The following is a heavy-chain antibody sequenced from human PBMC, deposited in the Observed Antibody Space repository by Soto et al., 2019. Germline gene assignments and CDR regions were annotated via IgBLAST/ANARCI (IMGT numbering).Heavy chain of an antibody. CDR3: ARDRLHTSSSITFDY. J-gene: IGHJ4*02. V-gene: IGHV1-18*01. CDR2: ISTYSGNT. D-gene: IGHD6-6*01. Sequence: QVQLVQSGAEVKKPGASVKVSCKASGYTFTTYAIIWVRQAPGQGLEWMGWISTYSGNTDYAQNLQGRVTMTTDTSTNTAYMELRSLRSDDTAVYYCARDRLHTSSSITFDYWGQGALVTVSS. CDR1: GYTFTTYA.